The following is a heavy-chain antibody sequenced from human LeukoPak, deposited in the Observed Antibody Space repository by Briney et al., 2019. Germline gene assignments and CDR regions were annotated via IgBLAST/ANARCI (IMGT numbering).Heavy chain of an antibody. CDR3: ARDYGDY. Sequence: SETLSLTCTVSGGPISSSSYYWGWIRQPPGKGLEWIGSIYYSGSTYYNPSLKSRVTISVDTSKNQFSLKLSSVTAADTAVYYCARDYGDYWGQGTLVTVSS. D-gene: IGHD4-17*01. CDR1: GGPISSSSYY. V-gene: IGHV4-39*07. J-gene: IGHJ4*02. CDR2: IYYSGST.